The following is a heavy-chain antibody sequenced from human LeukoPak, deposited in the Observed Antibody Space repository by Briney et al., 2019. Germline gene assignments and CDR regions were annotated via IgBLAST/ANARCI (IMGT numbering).Heavy chain of an antibody. Sequence: GAPVKVSCKASGYTFTGNYIHWVRQAPGRGLEWMGWINPNSGGTNYAQKFQGRVTMTRDTSISTAYMELSRVRSDDTAVYYCVRDDYGYWGQGTLVTVSS. J-gene: IGHJ4*02. CDR1: GYTFTGNY. V-gene: IGHV1-2*02. D-gene: IGHD3-16*01. CDR2: INPNSGGT. CDR3: VRDDYGY.